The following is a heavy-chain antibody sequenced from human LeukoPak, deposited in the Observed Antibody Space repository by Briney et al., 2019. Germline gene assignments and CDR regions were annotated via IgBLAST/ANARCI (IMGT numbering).Heavy chain of an antibody. D-gene: IGHD1-1*01. CDR3: ARSYPERRFYFDY. Sequence: ASVKVSCKASGGTFSSYAVSWVRQAPGQGLEWMGGIIPIFGTANYAQKFQGRVTITADESTSTAYMELSSLRSEDTAVYYCARSYPERRFYFDYWGQGTLVTVSS. CDR2: IIPIFGTA. CDR1: GGTFSSYA. V-gene: IGHV1-69*13. J-gene: IGHJ4*02.